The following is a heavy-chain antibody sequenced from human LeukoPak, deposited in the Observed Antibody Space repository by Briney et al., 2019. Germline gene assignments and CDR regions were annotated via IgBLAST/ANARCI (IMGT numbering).Heavy chain of an antibody. CDR3: AKNGGDTYGTGHFDH. Sequence: GGSLRLSCAASGFTFSTDAMTWVRQAPGKGLEWVSAISGSGGATFYADSVKGRFTISRDNSKNTLDLQMDSLRADDTAVYYCAKNGGDTYGTGHFDHWGQGTLVTVSS. V-gene: IGHV3-23*01. D-gene: IGHD3-10*01. J-gene: IGHJ4*02. CDR1: GFTFSTDA. CDR2: ISGSGGAT.